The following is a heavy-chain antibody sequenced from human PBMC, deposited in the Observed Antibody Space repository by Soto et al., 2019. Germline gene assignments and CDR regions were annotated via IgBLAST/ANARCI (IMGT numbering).Heavy chain of an antibody. CDR3: TRASSLDFDF. D-gene: IGHD3-16*01. V-gene: IGHV3-49*04. Sequence: PGGSLRLSCTTSGFTFGDYALSWARQAPGKGLEWVGFIRRNAYGGTTDYAASVKGRFTISRDDSKSIAYLQMNSLRTEDTALYYCTRASSLDFDFWGQGTLVTAPQ. J-gene: IGHJ4*02. CDR2: IRRNAYGGTT. CDR1: GFTFGDYA.